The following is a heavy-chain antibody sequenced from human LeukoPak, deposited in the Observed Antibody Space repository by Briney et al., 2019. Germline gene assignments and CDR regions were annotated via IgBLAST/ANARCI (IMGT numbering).Heavy chain of an antibody. CDR1: GFTFDDYA. J-gene: IGHJ6*04. V-gene: IGHV3-9*01. CDR3: AELGITMIGGV. Sequence: GRSLRLSCAASGFTFDDYAMHWVRQAPGKGLEWVSGISWNSGTIGYADSVKGRFTISRDNAKNSLYLQMNSLRAEDTAVYYCAELGITMIGGVWGKGTTVTISS. CDR2: ISWNSGTI. D-gene: IGHD3-10*02.